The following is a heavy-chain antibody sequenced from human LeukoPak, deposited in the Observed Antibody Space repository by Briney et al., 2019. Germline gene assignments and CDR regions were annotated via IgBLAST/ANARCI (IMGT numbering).Heavy chain of an antibody. CDR3: VRATSAYNSGHMDV. CDR1: GFTFDDYA. Sequence: LRLSCAASGFTFDDYAMHWVRQTPGKGLEWIGYTYHSGSPRYNPSLESRVTISADRSKNQFSLSLTSVTAADTATYYCVRATSAYNSGHMDVWGHGTTVTVSS. V-gene: IGHV4-30-2*01. J-gene: IGHJ6*02. CDR2: TYHSGSP. D-gene: IGHD5-24*01.